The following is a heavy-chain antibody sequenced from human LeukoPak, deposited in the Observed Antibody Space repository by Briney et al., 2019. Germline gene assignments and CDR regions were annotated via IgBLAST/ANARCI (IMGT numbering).Heavy chain of an antibody. V-gene: IGHV4-61*02. CDR1: GGSISSGLYY. J-gene: IGHJ3*02. CDR2: VYTTGAT. Sequence: SETLSLTCTLSGGSISSGLYYYNWIRQPAGKRLEWIGRVYTTGATKYSPPLENRVTISVDTSKNQFSLRLSSVTAADAAVYYCARGSRGDGAAFDIWGQGTMVTVSS. CDR3: ARGSRGDGAAFDI. D-gene: IGHD5-24*01.